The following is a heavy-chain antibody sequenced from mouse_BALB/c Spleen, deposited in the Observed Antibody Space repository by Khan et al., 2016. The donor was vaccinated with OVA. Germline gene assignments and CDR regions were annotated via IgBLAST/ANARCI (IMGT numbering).Heavy chain of an antibody. CDR2: IWSDGST. V-gene: IGHV2-6-1*01. CDR3: ARQPYYHYYIMDY. J-gene: IGHJ4*01. CDR1: GFSLTNYG. D-gene: IGHD2-10*01. Sequence: QVQLKQSGPGLVAPSQSLSITCTISGFSLTNYGVHWVRQPPGKGLEWLVVIWSDGSTTYNSALKSRLSISKDNSKSQVFLKMNSLQTDDTAVYDCARQPYYHYYIMDYWGKGTSGTVSS.